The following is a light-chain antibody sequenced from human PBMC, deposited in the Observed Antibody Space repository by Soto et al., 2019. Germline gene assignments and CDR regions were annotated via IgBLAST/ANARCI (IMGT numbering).Light chain of an antibody. Sequence: TQTTQSTSSVSASVGDRVTITCRASQDISSWLDWYQQKPGKAPKLLIYGAYTLQSGVPSRFSGSGSGPEFTLTISSLQPEDFATYYCLQTSSFPRSFGGGTKVDIK. V-gene: IGKV1-12*01. CDR3: LQTSSFPRS. J-gene: IGKJ4*01. CDR2: GAY. CDR1: QDISSW.